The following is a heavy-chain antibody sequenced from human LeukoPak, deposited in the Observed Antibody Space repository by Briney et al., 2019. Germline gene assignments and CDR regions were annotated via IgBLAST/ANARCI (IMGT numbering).Heavy chain of an antibody. J-gene: IGHJ4*02. CDR2: ISGSGGST. CDR1: GFTFSSYA. V-gene: IGHV3-23*01. Sequence: PGGSLRLSCAASGFTFSSYAMSWVRQAPGKGLEWVSAISGSGGSTYYADSVKGRFTISRDNSKNTLCLQMNSLRAEDTAVYYCAKGVVVVPAALNYFDYWGQGTLVTVSS. D-gene: IGHD2-2*01. CDR3: AKGVVVVPAALNYFDY.